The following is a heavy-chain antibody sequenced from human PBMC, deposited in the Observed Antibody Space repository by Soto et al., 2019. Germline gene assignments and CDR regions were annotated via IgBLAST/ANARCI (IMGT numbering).Heavy chain of an antibody. CDR2: ISSSGSTI. CDR1: GFTFSDYY. V-gene: IGHV3-11*01. CDR3: ARFRNSYYYYGMDV. D-gene: IGHD1-7*01. Sequence: GGSLRLSCAASGFTFSDYYMSWIRKAPGKGLEWVSYISSSGSTIYYADSVKGRFTISRDNAKNSLYLQMNSLRAEDTAVYYCARFRNSYYYYGMDVWGQGTTVTVSS. J-gene: IGHJ6*02.